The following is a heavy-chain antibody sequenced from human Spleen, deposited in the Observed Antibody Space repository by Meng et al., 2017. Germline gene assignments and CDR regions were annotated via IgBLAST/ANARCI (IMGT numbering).Heavy chain of an antibody. CDR2: INPKSGGT. Sequence: QVQLVQAGAEVKKPGASVKVSCKPSGYNFPDYYIHWVRRAPGQGLEWMGRINPKSGGTNYAQKFQGRVTMTRDTSISTAYMELSRLRSDDTAVYYCARERAFDIWGQGTMVTVSS. J-gene: IGHJ3*02. CDR1: GYNFPDYY. CDR3: ARERAFDI. V-gene: IGHV1-2*06.